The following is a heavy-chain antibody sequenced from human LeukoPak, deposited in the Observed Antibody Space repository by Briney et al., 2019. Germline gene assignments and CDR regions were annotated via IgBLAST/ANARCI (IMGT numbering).Heavy chain of an antibody. D-gene: IGHD6-6*01. CDR1: GGSISSGSYY. CDR3: ARGNPRYSSSYGY. V-gene: IGHV4-61*02. Sequence: SETLSLTCTVSGGSISSGSYYWSWIRQPAGKGLEWIGRIYTSGSTNYNPSLKSRVTISVDRSKNQFSLKLSSVTAADTAVYYCARGNPRYSSSYGYWGQGTLVTVSS. J-gene: IGHJ4*02. CDR2: IYTSGST.